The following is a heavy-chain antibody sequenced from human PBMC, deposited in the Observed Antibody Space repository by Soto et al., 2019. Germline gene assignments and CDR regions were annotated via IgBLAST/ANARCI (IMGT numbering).Heavy chain of an antibody. CDR2: VSGSGGST. V-gene: IGHV3-23*01. CDR1: GFTFSSYA. CDR3: VKGPYCSGGSCYGMDV. D-gene: IGHD2-15*01. J-gene: IGHJ6*02. Sequence: GGSLRLSCAASGFTFSSYAMTWVRQAPGKGLEWVSTVSGSGGSTYYADSVKGRFTISRDNSKNTLYLQMNSLRAEDTAVYYCVKGPYCSGGSCYGMDVWGQGTTVTVSS.